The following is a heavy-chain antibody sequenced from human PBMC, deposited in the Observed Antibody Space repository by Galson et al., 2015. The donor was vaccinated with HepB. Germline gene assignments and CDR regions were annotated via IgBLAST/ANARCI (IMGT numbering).Heavy chain of an antibody. CDR1: GDSVSSASAA. CDR2: THYRSKWST. V-gene: IGHV6-1*01. CDR3: ARGDTDLAA. Sequence: CAISGDSVSSASAAWHWIRQSPSRGLEWLGKTHYRSKWSTNYAMSVKSRIGINADTSKNQFSLQLKSVTPEDTAVYFCARGDTDLAAWGQGALVTISS. J-gene: IGHJ5*02. D-gene: IGHD5-18*01.